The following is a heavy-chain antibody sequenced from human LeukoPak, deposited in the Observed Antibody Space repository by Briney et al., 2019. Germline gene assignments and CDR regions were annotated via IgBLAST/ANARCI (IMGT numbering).Heavy chain of an antibody. Sequence: ASVKVSCKASGYDFTTNYIHWVRQAPGQGLEWVGTLNPSVSSTTYGQRFRGRVTMTRDTSTATVYMDLGSLTSEDTAIYYCAKGYCTGASCYVLDSWGQGTLVSVSS. V-gene: IGHV1-46*01. J-gene: IGHJ4*02. CDR3: AKGYCTGASCYVLDS. CDR1: GYDFTTNY. CDR2: LNPSVSST. D-gene: IGHD2-15*01.